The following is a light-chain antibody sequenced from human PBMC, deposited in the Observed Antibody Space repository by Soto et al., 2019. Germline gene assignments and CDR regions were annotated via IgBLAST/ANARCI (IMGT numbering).Light chain of an antibody. Sequence: DIQLTQSPSSLSASVGHTVTITCRASQTVSNYLSWYQQKPGKAPKLLIYAASTLQRGVPSRFSGSGSGTDFTLTIRSLQPEDFGAYFCHQSYITPPSFGQGTKVDI. CDR3: HQSYITPPS. CDR2: AAS. V-gene: IGKV1-39*01. CDR1: QTVSNY. J-gene: IGKJ1*01.